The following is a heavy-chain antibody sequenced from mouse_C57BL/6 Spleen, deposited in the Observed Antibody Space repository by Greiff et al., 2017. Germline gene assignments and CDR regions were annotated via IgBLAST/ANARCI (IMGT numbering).Heavy chain of an antibody. Sequence: LVESGAELVRPGASVTLSCKASGYTFTDYEMHWVKQTPVHGLEWIGAIDPETGGTAYNQKFKGKAILTADKSSSTAYMELRSLTSEDSAVYYCTRSYYYGSSYFDYWGQGTTLTVSS. CDR3: TRSYYYGSSYFDY. CDR2: IDPETGGT. J-gene: IGHJ2*01. V-gene: IGHV1-15*01. CDR1: GYTFTDYE. D-gene: IGHD1-1*01.